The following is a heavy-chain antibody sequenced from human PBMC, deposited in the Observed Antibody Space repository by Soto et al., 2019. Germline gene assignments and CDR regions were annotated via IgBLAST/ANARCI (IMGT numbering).Heavy chain of an antibody. V-gene: IGHV4-39*01. CDR1: GGSISSSSYY. Sequence: PSETLSLTCTVSGGSISSSSYYWGWIRQPPGKGLEWIGSIYYSGSTYYNPSLKSRVTISVDTSKNQFSLKLSSVTAADTAVYYCAIVDAHNWFDPWGQGTLVTVSS. CDR2: IYYSGST. J-gene: IGHJ5*02. CDR3: AIVDAHNWFDP. D-gene: IGHD1-26*01.